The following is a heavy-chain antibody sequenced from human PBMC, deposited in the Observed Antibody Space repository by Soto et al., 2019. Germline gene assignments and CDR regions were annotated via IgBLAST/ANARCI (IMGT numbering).Heavy chain of an antibody. V-gene: IGHV3-33*01. D-gene: IGHD5-12*01. CDR3: ARDGYSGYDSYYSGYYGMDV. J-gene: IGHJ6*02. CDR2: IWYDGSNK. CDR1: GFTFSSYG. Sequence: QVQLVESGGGVVQPGRSLRLSCAASGFTFSSYGMHWVRQAPGKGLEWVAVIWYDGSNKYYADSVKGRFTTSRYNSKNSLYLQMNSLRAEDTAVYYCARDGYSGYDSYYSGYYGMDVWGQGTTVTVSS.